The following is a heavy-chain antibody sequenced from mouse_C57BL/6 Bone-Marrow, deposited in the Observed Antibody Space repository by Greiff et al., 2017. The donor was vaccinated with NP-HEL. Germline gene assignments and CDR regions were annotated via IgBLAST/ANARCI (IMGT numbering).Heavy chain of an antibody. CDR2: IDPSDSYT. CDR1: GYTFTSYW. J-gene: IGHJ3*01. CDR3: ARLRRFAY. D-gene: IGHD2-12*01. Sequence: QVQLQQPGAELVMPGASVKLSCKASGYTFTSYWMHWVKQRPGQGLEWIGEIDPSDSYTNYNQKFKGKSTLTVDKPSSTAYMQLSSLTSEDSAVYYCARLRRFAYWGQGTLVTVSA. V-gene: IGHV1-69*01.